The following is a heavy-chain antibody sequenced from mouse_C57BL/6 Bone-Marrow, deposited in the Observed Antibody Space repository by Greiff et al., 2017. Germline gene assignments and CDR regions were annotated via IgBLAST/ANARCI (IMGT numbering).Heavy chain of an antibody. CDR2: INPSSGYT. D-gene: IGHD2-2*01. CDR1: GYTFTSYT. CDR3: ARVLWLRYYAMDY. J-gene: IGHJ4*01. V-gene: IGHV1-4*01. Sequence: VQLQQSGAELARPGASVTMSCKASGYTFTSYTMHWVTQRPGQGLEWIGYINPSSGYTKYNQKFKDKATLTADKSSSTAYMQLSSLTSEDTAVYYGARVLWLRYYAMDYWGQGTSGTVSS.